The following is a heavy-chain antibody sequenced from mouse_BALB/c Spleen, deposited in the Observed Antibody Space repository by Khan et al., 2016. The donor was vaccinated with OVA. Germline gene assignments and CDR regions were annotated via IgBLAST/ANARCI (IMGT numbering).Heavy chain of an antibody. V-gene: IGHV9-3-1*01. Sequence: QIQLVQSGPELKKPGETVKISCKASGYTFTNFGMNWVKQAPGEGLKWMGWINTYTGETTYAADFKGRFAFSLETSASNAYLQINYLNNEDTATYFCTRPPYFSYVMVYWGQGTSVTVSS. CDR1: GYTFTNFG. CDR3: TRPPYFSYVMVY. J-gene: IGHJ4*01. CDR2: INTYTGET. D-gene: IGHD2-10*01.